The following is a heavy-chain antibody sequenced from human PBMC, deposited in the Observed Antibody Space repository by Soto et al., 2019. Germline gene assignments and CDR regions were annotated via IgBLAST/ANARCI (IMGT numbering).Heavy chain of an antibody. D-gene: IGHD3-22*01. J-gene: IGHJ4*02. Sequence: EVQLVQSGAEVKKPGESLKISCKGSGYTFTSYWIGWVRQMPGKGLEWMGIIYPGDSDTRYSPSFQGQVTISADKSTSTAYLQWSSLKASDTAMYYCARLSGYYSNSPHNFDYWGQGTLVTVSS. CDR2: IYPGDSDT. V-gene: IGHV5-51*03. CDR3: ARLSGYYSNSPHNFDY. CDR1: GYTFTSYW.